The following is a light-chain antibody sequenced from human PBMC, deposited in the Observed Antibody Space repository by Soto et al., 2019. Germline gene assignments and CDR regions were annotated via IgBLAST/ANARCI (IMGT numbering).Light chain of an antibody. J-gene: IGLJ1*01. Sequence: QSVVTQPPSVSGAPGQRVTISCTGSNSNIGAGYDVHWYQQFPGTAPKLLIYGNTNRPSGVPDRFSGSKSGTSASLAITGLQAEDEADYYCHSYDSSLSADVFGTGTKVTVL. CDR3: HSYDSSLSADV. CDR2: GNT. CDR1: NSNIGAGYD. V-gene: IGLV1-40*01.